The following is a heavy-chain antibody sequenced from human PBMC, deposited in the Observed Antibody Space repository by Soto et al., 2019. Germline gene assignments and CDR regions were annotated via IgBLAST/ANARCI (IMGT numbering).Heavy chain of an antibody. J-gene: IGHJ4*02. Sequence: PSEPLSLTCTVSGGSLGSYYWSWIRQPPGKGLEWIGYFYYGETTNKKSSLNSRFTVSVDTSKSQFSLKVTSVTTADTAVYYCARGSYFGRDCYWKLEDRGQGMMVTVS. CDR2: FYYGETT. CDR3: ARGSYFGRDCYWKLED. D-gene: IGHD2-21*02. CDR1: GGSLGSYY. V-gene: IGHV4-59*01.